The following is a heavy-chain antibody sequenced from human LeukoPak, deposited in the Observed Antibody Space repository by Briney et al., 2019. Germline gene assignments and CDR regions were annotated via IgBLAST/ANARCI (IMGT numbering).Heavy chain of an antibody. V-gene: IGHV4-30-4*01. D-gene: IGHD2-21*01. J-gene: IGHJ5*02. CDR3: ASTSVWTNYNWFDP. CDR1: GGSISSGDYY. Sequence: SETLSLTCTVSGGSISSGDYYWSWIRQPPGKGLEWIGYIYYSGSTYYDPSLKSRVTISVDTSKNQFSLKLSSVTAADTAVYYCASTSVWTNYNWFDPWGQGTLVTVSS. CDR2: IYYSGST.